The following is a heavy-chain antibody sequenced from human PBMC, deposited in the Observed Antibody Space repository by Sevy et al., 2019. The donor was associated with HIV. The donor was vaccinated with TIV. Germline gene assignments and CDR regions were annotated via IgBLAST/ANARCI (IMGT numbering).Heavy chain of an antibody. Sequence: AAVKVSCKASGYTFSGYDINWVRQATGQGLEWMGWMNPDSGWRGYAPKFQGRVTMTTNTSIDTAYMELRRLRSEDSAVYYCARADLDSSTFFYYYGMDVWGQGTTVTVSS. CDR1: GYTFSGYD. V-gene: IGHV1-8*02. D-gene: IGHD6-13*01. CDR3: ARADLDSSTFFYYYGMDV. J-gene: IGHJ6*02. CDR2: MNPDSGWR.